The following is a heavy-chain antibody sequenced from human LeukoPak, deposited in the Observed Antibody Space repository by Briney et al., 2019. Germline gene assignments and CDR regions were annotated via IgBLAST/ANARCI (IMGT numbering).Heavy chain of an antibody. V-gene: IGHV3-23*01. CDR1: GFSFSSYA. Sequence: GGSLRLSCAASGFSFSSYAMSWVRQAPGKGLQWVSGISYSGNTTYYADSVKGRFTISRDNSKNTLYLQMYSLRAEDTAVYYCAKVKWGSYYFDYWGQGTLVTVSS. D-gene: IGHD3-16*01. CDR2: ISYSGNTT. J-gene: IGHJ4*02. CDR3: AKVKWGSYYFDY.